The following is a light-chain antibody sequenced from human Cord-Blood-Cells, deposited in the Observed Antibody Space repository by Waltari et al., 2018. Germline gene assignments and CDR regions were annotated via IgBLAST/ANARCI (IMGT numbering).Light chain of an antibody. V-gene: IGLV6-57*03. Sequence: NFMLTQPHSVSESPGKTVTISCTRSSGSIASNHVQRYQQRPGSAPTTVIYEDNQRPSGVPDRFSGSIDSSSNSASLTISGLKTEDEADYYCQSYDSSLWVFGGGTKLTVL. J-gene: IGLJ3*02. CDR2: EDN. CDR1: SGSIASNH. CDR3: QSYDSSLWV.